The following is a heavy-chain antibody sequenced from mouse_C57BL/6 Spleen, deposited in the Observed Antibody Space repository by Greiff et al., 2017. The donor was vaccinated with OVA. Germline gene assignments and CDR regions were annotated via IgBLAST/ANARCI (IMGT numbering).Heavy chain of an antibody. V-gene: IGHV1-53*01. CDR1: GYTFTSYW. J-gene: IGHJ1*03. CDR3: ARGGATMVTYWYFDV. Sequence: VQLQQPGTELVKPGASVKLSCKASGYTFTSYWMHWVKQRPGQGLEWIGNINPSNGGTNYNEKFKSKATLTVDKSSSTAYMQLSSLTSEDSAVYYCARGGATMVTYWYFDVWGTGTTVTVSS. D-gene: IGHD2-2*01. CDR2: INPSNGGT.